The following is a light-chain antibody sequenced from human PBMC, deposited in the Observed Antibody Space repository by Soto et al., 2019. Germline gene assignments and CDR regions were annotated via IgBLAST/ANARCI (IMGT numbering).Light chain of an antibody. V-gene: IGKV3-15*01. CDR1: RSVRHN. CDR2: GTS. CDR3: QQYNSWPQT. J-gene: IGKJ2*01. Sequence: TQSPATLSVSPGGRATLSCRASRSVRHNLAWFQQKPGQAPSLLISGTSTRATGVPARFDGSGSETEFTLTISSLQYEDFAVYFCQQYNSWPQTFGPGTKLEIK.